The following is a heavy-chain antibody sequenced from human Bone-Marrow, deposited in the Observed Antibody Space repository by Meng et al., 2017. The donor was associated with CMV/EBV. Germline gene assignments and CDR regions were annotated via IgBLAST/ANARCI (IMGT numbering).Heavy chain of an antibody. J-gene: IGHJ4*02. CDR3: AKDYVWGSLRALDY. CDR2: ISDSGGAT. CDR1: GLSFNAYS. V-gene: IGHV3-23*01. Sequence: ASGLSFNAYSLSWVRQAPGKGLEWVSAISDSGGATYYADSVKSLFTISKDNSKNTLYLQMNSLRAENTAVYYCAKDYVWGSLRALDYWGQGTLVTVSS. D-gene: IGHD3-16*01.